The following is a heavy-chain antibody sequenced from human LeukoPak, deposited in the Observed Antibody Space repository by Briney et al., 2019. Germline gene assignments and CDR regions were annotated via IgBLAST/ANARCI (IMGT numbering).Heavy chain of an antibody. CDR1: GYTFSAYG. Sequence: GASVKVSCKASGYTFSAYGMRWVRQAPGQGLEWMGYMSAYSGNTNYAQRLQGRVTRTTDTSTSTAYMELRSLRSDDTAVYFCARDSHIAGVAYYFDYWGQGTLVAVSS. CDR2: MSAYSGNT. D-gene: IGHD6-13*01. CDR3: ARDSHIAGVAYYFDY. V-gene: IGHV1-18*01. J-gene: IGHJ4*02.